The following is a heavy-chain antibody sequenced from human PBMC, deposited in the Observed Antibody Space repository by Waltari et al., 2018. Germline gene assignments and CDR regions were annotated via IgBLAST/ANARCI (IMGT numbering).Heavy chain of an antibody. CDR1: GFTFSSYA. CDR2: ISGSGGST. D-gene: IGHD3-3*01. V-gene: IGHV3-23*01. J-gene: IGHJ4*02. CDR3: AKDLVFDITIFGVAPFDY. Sequence: EVQLLESGGGLVQPGGSLRLSCAASGFTFSSYAMSWVRQAPGKGLEWVSAISGSGGSTYYADSVKCRFTISRDNSKNTLYLQMNSLRAEDTAVYYCAKDLVFDITIFGVAPFDYWGQGTLVTVSS.